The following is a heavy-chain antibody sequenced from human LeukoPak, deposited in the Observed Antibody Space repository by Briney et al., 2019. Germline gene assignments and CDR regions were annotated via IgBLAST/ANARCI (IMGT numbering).Heavy chain of an antibody. D-gene: IGHD6-19*01. Sequence: SETLSLTCAVYGGSFSGYYWSWIRQPPGKGLEWIGEINHSGSTNYNPSLKSRVTISVDTSKNQFSLKLSSVTAADTAVYYCAREVYSSGQTGVYYFDYWGQGTLVTVSS. CDR1: GGSFSGYY. V-gene: IGHV4-34*01. J-gene: IGHJ4*02. CDR3: AREVYSSGQTGVYYFDY. CDR2: INHSGST.